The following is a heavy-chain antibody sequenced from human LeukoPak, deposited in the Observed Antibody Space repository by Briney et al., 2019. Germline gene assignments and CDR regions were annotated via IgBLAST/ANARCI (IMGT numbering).Heavy chain of an antibody. Sequence: GGSLRLPCAASGFTFSSYEMSWVRQAPGMGLEWVSYISSSGSTIYYADSVKGRFTISRDNAKSSLYLQMNSLRAEDTAVYYCARLHYYDSSGFDYWGQGTLVTVSS. CDR1: GFTFSSYE. D-gene: IGHD3-22*01. V-gene: IGHV3-48*03. CDR2: ISSSGSTI. J-gene: IGHJ4*02. CDR3: ARLHYYDSSGFDY.